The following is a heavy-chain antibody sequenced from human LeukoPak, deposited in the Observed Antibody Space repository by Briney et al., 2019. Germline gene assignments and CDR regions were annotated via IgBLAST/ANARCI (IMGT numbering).Heavy chain of an antibody. CDR1: GGSISSTY. J-gene: IGHJ4*02. V-gene: IGHV4-59*01. CDR3: AIHDVSGYKYNYIAH. CDR2: IYYSGST. Sequence: SATLSLTCTVSGGSISSTYCNWIRQPPGKGLEWIGYIYYSGSTDYNPPLQSRVTMSIDTSKNQFSLNLSSVTAADTAVYYCAIHDVSGYKYNYIAHWGQGTLVTVSS. D-gene: IGHD3-22*01.